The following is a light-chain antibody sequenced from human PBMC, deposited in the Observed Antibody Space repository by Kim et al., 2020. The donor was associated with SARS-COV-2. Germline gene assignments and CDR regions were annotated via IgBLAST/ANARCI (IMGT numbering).Light chain of an antibody. CDR2: DAS. V-gene: IGKV1-5*01. Sequence: ASEGDRVTITCRASQSINTWLAWYQQKPGKAPKLLIYDASSLESGVPFRFSGSGSGTEFTLTISGLQPDDFATYYCQQYNSYSEYTFGQGTKLEIK. CDR3: QQYNSYSEYT. CDR1: QSINTW. J-gene: IGKJ2*01.